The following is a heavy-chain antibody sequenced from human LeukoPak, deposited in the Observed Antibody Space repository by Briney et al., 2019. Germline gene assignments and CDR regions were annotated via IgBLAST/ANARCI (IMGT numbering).Heavy chain of an antibody. CDR1: GFTFSNYE. D-gene: IGHD6-13*01. V-gene: IGHV3-48*03. CDR3: AREGLIAANPYNWFDP. Sequence: GGSLRLSCAASGFTFSNYEMNWVRQAPGKGLEWVSFITTSGSTTYYADSVKGRFTSSRDNAKNSLYLQMNSLRAEDTAVYYCAREGLIAANPYNWFDPWGQGTLVTVSS. CDR2: ITTSGSTT. J-gene: IGHJ5*02.